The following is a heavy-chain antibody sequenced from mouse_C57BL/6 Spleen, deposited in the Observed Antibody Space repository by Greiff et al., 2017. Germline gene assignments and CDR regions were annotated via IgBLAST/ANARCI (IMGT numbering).Heavy chain of an antibody. V-gene: IGHV1-80*01. CDR1: GYAFSSYW. Sequence: VQLQQSGAELVKPGASVKISCEASGYAFSSYWMNWVKQRPGKGLEWIGQIYPGDGDTNYNGKFKGKATLTADKSSSTAYMQLSSLTSEDSAVYFCARSGTYYSSSWFAYWGQGTLVTVSA. CDR2: IYPGDGDT. D-gene: IGHD2-12*01. CDR3: ARSGTYYSSSWFAY. J-gene: IGHJ3*01.